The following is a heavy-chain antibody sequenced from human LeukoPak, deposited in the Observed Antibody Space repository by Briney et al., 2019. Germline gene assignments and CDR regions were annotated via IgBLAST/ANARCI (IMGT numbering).Heavy chain of an antibody. Sequence: ASVKVSCKASGYTFTGYYMHWVRQAPGQGLEWMGWINPNSGGTNYAQKFQGRVTMTRDTSTSTVYMELSSLRSEDTAVYYCAREISPIQLHLWGSAFDYWGQGTLVTVSS. V-gene: IGHV1-2*02. CDR3: AREISPIQLHLWGSAFDY. D-gene: IGHD5-18*01. CDR1: GYTFTGYY. CDR2: INPNSGGT. J-gene: IGHJ4*02.